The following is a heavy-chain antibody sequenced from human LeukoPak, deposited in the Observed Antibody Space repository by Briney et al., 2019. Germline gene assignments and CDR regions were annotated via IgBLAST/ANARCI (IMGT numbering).Heavy chain of an antibody. Sequence: GASVKVSCKASGGTFSSYAISWVRQAPGQGLEWMGRIIPIFGTANYAQKFQGRVTITTDESTSTAYMELSSLRSEDTAVYYCARDRRVVIAARPHYYYYMDVWGKGTTVTVSS. V-gene: IGHV1-69*05. CDR2: IIPIFGTA. CDR3: ARDRRVVIAARPHYYYYMDV. D-gene: IGHD6-6*01. CDR1: GGTFSSYA. J-gene: IGHJ6*03.